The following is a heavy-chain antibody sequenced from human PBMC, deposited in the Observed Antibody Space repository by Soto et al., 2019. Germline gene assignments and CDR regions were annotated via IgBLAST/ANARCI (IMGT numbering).Heavy chain of an antibody. CDR2: ITSSSSYK. Sequence: GGSLRHSCAASGFSFSSYGMHWVRQAPGKGLEWVAFITSSSSYKYYADSVKGRFAISRDNAKNSLYLQMNSLRAEDTAVYYCTIAWPQEDAFDIWGQGTMVTVSS. V-gene: IGHV3-21*01. CDR1: GFSFSSYG. CDR3: TIAWPQEDAFDI. J-gene: IGHJ3*02.